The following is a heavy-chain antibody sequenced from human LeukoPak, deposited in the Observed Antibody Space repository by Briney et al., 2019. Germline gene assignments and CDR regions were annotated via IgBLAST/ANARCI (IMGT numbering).Heavy chain of an antibody. CDR3: ARGGEIAVAGRPVDP. Sequence: PSETLSLTCTVSGGSISNDYWSWIRQPPGKRLEWIGYIYYSGSTNYNPSLKSRVTISVDTSKNQFSLKLSSVTAADTAVYYCARGGEIAVAGRPVDPWGRGTLVTVSS. J-gene: IGHJ5*02. V-gene: IGHV4-59*12. CDR2: IYYSGST. CDR1: GGSISNDY. D-gene: IGHD6-19*01.